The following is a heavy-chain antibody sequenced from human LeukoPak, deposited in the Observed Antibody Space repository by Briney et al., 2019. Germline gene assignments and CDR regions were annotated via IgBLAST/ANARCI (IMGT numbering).Heavy chain of an antibody. CDR3: ARSSPLGDWLLPFDY. CDR2: ISSSGITI. J-gene: IGHJ4*02. V-gene: IGHV3-11*01. CDR1: GFTVSSNY. Sequence: GGSLRLSCAASGFTVSSNYMSWVRQAPGKGLEWVSYISSSGITIYYADSVKGRFTISRDNAKNSLYLQMNSLRAEDTAVYYCARSSPLGDWLLPFDYWGQGTLVTVSS. D-gene: IGHD3/OR15-3a*01.